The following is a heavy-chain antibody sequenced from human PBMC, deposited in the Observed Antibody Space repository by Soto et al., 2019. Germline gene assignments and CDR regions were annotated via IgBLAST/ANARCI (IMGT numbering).Heavy chain of an antibody. Sequence: ASVKVSCKVSGYTLTELSMHWVRQAPGKGLEWMGGFDPEDGETIYAQKFQGRVTMTEDTSTDTAYMELSSLRSEDTAVYYCETDPQVRGGAVGGKFCAGDFDIWGK. V-gene: IGHV1-24*01. D-gene: IGHD3-16*01. J-gene: IGHJ3*02. CDR3: ETDPQVRGGAVGGKFCAGDFDI. CDR1: GYTLTELS. CDR2: FDPEDGET.